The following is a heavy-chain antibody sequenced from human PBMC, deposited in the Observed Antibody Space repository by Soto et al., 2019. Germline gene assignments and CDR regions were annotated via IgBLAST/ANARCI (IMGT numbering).Heavy chain of an antibody. J-gene: IGHJ4*02. Sequence: ITLKESGPTLVKPTQTLTLTCTFSGFSLSTSGVGVGWIRQPPGKALEGLALIYWNDEKRYSPSLKSRLTITKDTSKNQVVLTMTNMDPVDTATSYCAHRPLGGSIGTLWNYFDYWGQGTLVTVSS. D-gene: IGHD3-3*01. CDR2: IYWNDEK. CDR3: AHRPLGGSIGTLWNYFDY. CDR1: GFSLSTSGVG. V-gene: IGHV2-5*01.